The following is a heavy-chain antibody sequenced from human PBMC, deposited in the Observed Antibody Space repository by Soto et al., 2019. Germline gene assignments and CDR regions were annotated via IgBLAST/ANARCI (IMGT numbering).Heavy chain of an antibody. V-gene: IGHV3-48*01. CDR1: GFTFSSYS. Sequence: SGGSLRLSCAASGFTFSSYSMNWVRQAPGKGLEWVSYISSSSTIYYADSVKGRFTISRDNAKNSLYLQMSSLRAEDTAVYHCARGLSPYGMDVWGQGTTVTVSS. CDR2: ISSSSTI. J-gene: IGHJ6*02. D-gene: IGHD3-16*01. CDR3: ARGLSPYGMDV.